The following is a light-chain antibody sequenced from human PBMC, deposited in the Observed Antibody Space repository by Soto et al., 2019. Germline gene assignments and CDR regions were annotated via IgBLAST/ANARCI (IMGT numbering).Light chain of an antibody. CDR2: DVS. J-gene: IGLJ3*02. CDR3: VSYTTTSTLVV. V-gene: IGLV2-14*01. CDR1: SSDVGGYTY. Sequence: QSVLTQPASMSGSPGQSITISCTGISSDVGGYTYVSWYQQHPGKAPKLMISDVSNRPSGVSNRFSASKSGNTASLTFSGLQAEDEADYYCVSYTTTSTLVVFGGGTKLTVL.